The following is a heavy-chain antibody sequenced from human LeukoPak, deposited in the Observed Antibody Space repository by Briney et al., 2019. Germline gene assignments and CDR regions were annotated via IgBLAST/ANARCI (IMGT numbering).Heavy chain of an antibody. J-gene: IGHJ4*02. D-gene: IGHD3-16*01. CDR2: IRPDGSGV. CDR1: GFSVSSYF. V-gene: IGHV3-7*01. CDR3: ARDPGRGGKAVMDY. Sequence: GGSLRLSCSASGFSVSSYFVTWVRQTPGKGLEWAASIRPDGSGVYYGDSVRGRFTISKDSAKNSVYLQMNSLRPEDTAVYHCARDPGRGGKAVMDYWGQGTLVSVSS.